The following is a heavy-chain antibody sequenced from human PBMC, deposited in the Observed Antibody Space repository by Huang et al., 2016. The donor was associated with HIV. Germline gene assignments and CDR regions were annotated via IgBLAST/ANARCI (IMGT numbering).Heavy chain of an antibody. J-gene: IGHJ4*02. D-gene: IGHD3-16*01. Sequence: QVQLHQWGAGLLKPSETLSLTCAVDGGSFSGPNWTWIRQTPGKGLEWIGEINHRGRTNYSPSLKRRVTISLDTSKNQFSLRLGAVTAADTAVYYCARGRGDARGFLGLDFWGQGTLVTVSS. CDR3: ARGRGDARGFLGLDF. V-gene: IGHV4-34*01. CDR1: GGSFSGPN. CDR2: INHRGRT.